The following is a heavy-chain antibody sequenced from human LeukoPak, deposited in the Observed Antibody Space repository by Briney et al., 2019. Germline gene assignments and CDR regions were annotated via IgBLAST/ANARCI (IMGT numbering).Heavy chain of an antibody. V-gene: IGHV4-31*11. Sequence: SETLSLTCGVSGGSISSGGYYWSWIRQHPGKGLEWIGYVYYRGSTSSNPSLKSRVTFSVDTSKNQFSLKLSSVTAADTALYYCARDGRQLALDYWGQGTLVTVSS. D-gene: IGHD6-13*01. CDR2: VYYRGST. J-gene: IGHJ4*02. CDR3: ARDGRQLALDY. CDR1: GGSISSGGYY.